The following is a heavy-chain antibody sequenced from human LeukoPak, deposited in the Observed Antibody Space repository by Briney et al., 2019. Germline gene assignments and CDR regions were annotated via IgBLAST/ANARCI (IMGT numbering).Heavy chain of an antibody. CDR1: GDSISSYY. D-gene: IGHD3-22*01. Sequence: PSETLSLTCTVSGDSISSYYWSWIRQPRGKGLEWIGYIYYSGSTNYNPSLKSRVTISVDTSKNQFSLKLNSVTAADTAVYYCARYNYYDSTFDYWGQGTLVTVSS. CDR3: ARYNYYDSTFDY. CDR2: IYYSGST. J-gene: IGHJ4*02. V-gene: IGHV4-59*01.